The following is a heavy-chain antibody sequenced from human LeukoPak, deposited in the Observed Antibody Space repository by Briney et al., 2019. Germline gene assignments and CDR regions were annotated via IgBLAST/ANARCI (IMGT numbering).Heavy chain of an antibody. Sequence: PGGSLRLSCAASEFTFSNYAMSWVRRAPGKGLEWVSTISVGGSATYHADSVKGRFTISRDNSKNTLFLQMNSLRADDTAVYYCARYCSGGGCYSGFDFWGQGILVTVSS. V-gene: IGHV3-23*01. D-gene: IGHD2-15*01. CDR3: ARYCSGGGCYSGFDF. CDR2: ISVGGSAT. J-gene: IGHJ4*02. CDR1: EFTFSNYA.